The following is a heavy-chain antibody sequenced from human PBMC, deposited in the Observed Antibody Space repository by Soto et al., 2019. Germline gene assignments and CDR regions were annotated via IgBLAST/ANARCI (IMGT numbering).Heavy chain of an antibody. Sequence: GGSLRLSCAASGFTFSSYAMIWVRQAPGKGLECVSVVSPGGGTTYSADSVKGRFISSRDNSKNTLYLQMSSLRAEDTALYYCAKDMAGEYDPLWFDPWGQGNLVTVSS. CDR2: VSPGGGTT. V-gene: IGHV3-23*01. CDR3: AKDMAGEYDPLWFDP. J-gene: IGHJ5*02. CDR1: GFTFSSYA. D-gene: IGHD4-17*01.